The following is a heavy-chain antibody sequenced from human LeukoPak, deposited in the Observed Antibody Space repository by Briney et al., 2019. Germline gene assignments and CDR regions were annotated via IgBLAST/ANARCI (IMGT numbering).Heavy chain of an antibody. CDR1: GGSISSGDYY. CDR2: IYYSGST. J-gene: IGHJ4*02. V-gene: IGHV4-30-4*01. CDR3: ARESGAGGLTVLDY. D-gene: IGHD3-16*02. Sequence: SETLSLTCTVSGGSISSGDYYWSWIRQPPGKGLEWIGYIYYSGSTYYNPSLKSRVTISVDTSKNQFSLKLSFVTAADTAVYYCARESGAGGLTVLDYWGQGTLVTVSS.